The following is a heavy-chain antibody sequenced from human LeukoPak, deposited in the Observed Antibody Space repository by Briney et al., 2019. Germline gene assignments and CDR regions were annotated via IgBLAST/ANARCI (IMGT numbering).Heavy chain of an antibody. CDR3: ARARMVYAIMNY. Sequence: VSVXCRXSXYTVTSYDMNWVREARGQGREGVRWLNPHIRNTAYAQHFPARVTMPRNTSISTAYMELSSLRSEDTAVYYCARARMVYAIMNYWGQGTLVTVSS. V-gene: IGHV1-8*01. D-gene: IGHD2-8*01. CDR1: XYTVTSYD. CDR2: LNPHIRNT. J-gene: IGHJ4*02.